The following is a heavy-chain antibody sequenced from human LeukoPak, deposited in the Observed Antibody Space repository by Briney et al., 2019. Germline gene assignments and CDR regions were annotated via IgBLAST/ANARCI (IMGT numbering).Heavy chain of an antibody. CDR1: GYTFSNYW. D-gene: IGHD5-18*01. J-gene: IGHJ2*01. CDR2: VYPDDSDT. CDR3: ARSLILLETDASDWFFDL. Sequence: GESLKISCQASGYTFSNYWIAWVRQMPGKGLEWMGIVYPDDSDTTYSPSFQGQVTISVDKSVNSASLQWDSLKASDTAIYYCARSLILLETDASDWFFDLWGRGTLVTVSS. V-gene: IGHV5-51*01.